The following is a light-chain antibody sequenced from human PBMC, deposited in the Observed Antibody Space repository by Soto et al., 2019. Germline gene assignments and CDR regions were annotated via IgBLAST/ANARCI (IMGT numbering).Light chain of an antibody. CDR1: QRVSSHS. V-gene: IGKV3-20*01. CDR3: HHYPRSSWT. CDR2: GAS. J-gene: IGKJ1*01. Sequence: EIVLTQSPGTLSLSPGERATLSCRASQRVSSHSLAWYQQKPGQAPRTLIYGASGRATGIPDRFSASGSGTDFTLTISRLEPEDFAVYYCHHYPRSSWTFGQGTKVEVK.